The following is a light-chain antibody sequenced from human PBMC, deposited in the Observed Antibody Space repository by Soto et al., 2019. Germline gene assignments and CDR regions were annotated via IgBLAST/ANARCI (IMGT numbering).Light chain of an antibody. CDR2: TDD. CDR1: RSNIGKNT. V-gene: IGLV1-44*01. Sequence: QSVLTQPPSASGTPGQRVTISCSGSRSNIGKNTVNWYQQVPGTAPKLLIYTDDQRPSGVPDRFSGSKSGTSASLAISGLQSEDEADYYCAGWDDSLYGVVFGGGTKLTVL. J-gene: IGLJ3*02. CDR3: AGWDDSLYGVV.